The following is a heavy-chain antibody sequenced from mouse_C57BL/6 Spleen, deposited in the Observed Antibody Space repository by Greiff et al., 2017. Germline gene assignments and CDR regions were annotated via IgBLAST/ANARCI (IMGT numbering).Heavy chain of an antibody. CDR3: ARWVFDYAMDY. V-gene: IGHV1-26*01. CDR2: INPNNGGT. Sequence: EVQLQQSGPELVKPGASVKISCKASGYTFTDYYMNWVKQSHGKSLEWIGDINPNNGGTSYNQKFKGKATLTVDKSSSTAYMELRSLTSEDSAVYYCARWVFDYAMDYWGQGTSVTVSS. CDR1: GYTFTDYY. J-gene: IGHJ4*01.